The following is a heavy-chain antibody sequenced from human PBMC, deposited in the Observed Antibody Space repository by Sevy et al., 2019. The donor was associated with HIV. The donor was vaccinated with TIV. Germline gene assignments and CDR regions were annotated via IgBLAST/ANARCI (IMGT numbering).Heavy chain of an antibody. Sequence: GGSMRLSCAASGFTVSSNYMSWVRQAPGKGLEWVSVIYSGGSSYYADYVKGRFTISRDNSKNTLYLQMNSLRDEDTAVYYCARVNCSGGSCYYYYGMDVWGQGTTVTVSS. V-gene: IGHV3-53*01. CDR1: GFTVSSNY. CDR3: ARVNCSGGSCYYYYGMDV. CDR2: IYSGGSS. D-gene: IGHD2-15*01. J-gene: IGHJ6*02.